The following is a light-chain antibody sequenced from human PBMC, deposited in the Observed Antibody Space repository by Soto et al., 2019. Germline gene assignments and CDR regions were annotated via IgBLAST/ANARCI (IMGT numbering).Light chain of an antibody. CDR3: ASWDDSLICPI. J-gene: IGLJ2*01. CDR1: SSNIGSNP. Sequence: QSVLTQPPSVSGTPGQRVTISCSGISSNIGSNPVNWYQQVPGTAPKLLIYNNNQRTSGVPDRFSGSKSGTSASLAIGGLQSEDEADYYCASWDDSLICPIFGGGTKVTVL. V-gene: IGLV1-44*01. CDR2: NNN.